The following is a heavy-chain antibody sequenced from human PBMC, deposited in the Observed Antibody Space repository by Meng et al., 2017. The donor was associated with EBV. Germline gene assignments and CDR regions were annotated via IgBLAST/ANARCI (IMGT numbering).Heavy chain of an antibody. Sequence: QGQRVESGGGVVQPGRSLRLSCAASGFTFSSYAMHWVRQAPGKGLEWVAVISYDGSNKYYADSVKGRFTISRDNSKNTLYLQMNSLRAEDTAVYYCAGGQQWLRSPYFDYWGQGTLVTVSS. CDR2: ISYDGSNK. CDR3: AGGQQWLRSPYFDY. D-gene: IGHD5-12*01. CDR1: GFTFSSYA. J-gene: IGHJ4*02. V-gene: IGHV3-30-3*01.